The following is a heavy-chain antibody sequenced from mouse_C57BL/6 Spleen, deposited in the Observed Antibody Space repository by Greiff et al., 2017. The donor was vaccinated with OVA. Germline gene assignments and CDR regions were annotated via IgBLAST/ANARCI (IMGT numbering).Heavy chain of an antibody. J-gene: IGHJ3*01. D-gene: IGHD1-1*01. CDR2: ISSGGSYP. CDR1: GFTFSSYG. Sequence: EVQLVESGGDLVKPGGSLKLSCAASGFTFSSYGMSWVRQTPDKGLEWVATISSGGSYPNYPDRVKGRFTISRDKAKNTLNLQMSSLKSENTAMYICASEDYGSNYAFAYWGKGTLVTVSA. V-gene: IGHV5-6*01. CDR3: ASEDYGSNYAFAY.